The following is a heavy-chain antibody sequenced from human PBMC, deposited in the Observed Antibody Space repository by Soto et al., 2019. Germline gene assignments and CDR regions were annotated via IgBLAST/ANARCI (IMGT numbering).Heavy chain of an antibody. D-gene: IGHD3-3*01. CDR2: ISSSGGNT. J-gene: IGHJ4*01. Sequence: GGSLRLFCAASGFSFSTYTMSWVRQAPGKGLEWVSGISSSGGNTYYSDSVKGRFTISRDNSKDTLFLQMNRLGAEDTALYFCAKDLRTGVASTYFDYWGHGNLVTVSS. CDR3: AKDLRTGVASTYFDY. V-gene: IGHV3-23*01. CDR1: GFSFSTYT.